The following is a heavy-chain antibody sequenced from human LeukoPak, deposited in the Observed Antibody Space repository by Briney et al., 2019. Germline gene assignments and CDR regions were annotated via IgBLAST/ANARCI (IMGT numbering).Heavy chain of an antibody. J-gene: IGHJ3*02. Sequence: SETLSLTCTVSGGSISSYYWSWIRQPPGKGLEWIGYIYYSGSTSYNPSLESRVTISVDTSKNQFSLKLSSVTAADTAVYYCARDQNRAFDIWGQGTMVTVSS. CDR3: ARDQNRAFDI. V-gene: IGHV4-59*01. CDR2: IYYSGST. D-gene: IGHD1-14*01. CDR1: GGSISSYY.